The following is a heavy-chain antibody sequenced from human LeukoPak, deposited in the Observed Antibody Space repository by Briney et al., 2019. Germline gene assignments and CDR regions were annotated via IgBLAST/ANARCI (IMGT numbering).Heavy chain of an antibody. J-gene: IGHJ4*02. Sequence: SETLSLTCAVYGGSFSGYYWSWIRQPPGKGLGWIGEINHSGSTNYNPSLKSRVTISVDTSKNQFSLKLSSVTAADTAVYYCLLNYDILTGYYTDYWGQGTLVTVSS. CDR3: LLNYDILTGYYTDY. CDR2: INHSGST. V-gene: IGHV4-34*01. CDR1: GGSFSGYY. D-gene: IGHD3-9*01.